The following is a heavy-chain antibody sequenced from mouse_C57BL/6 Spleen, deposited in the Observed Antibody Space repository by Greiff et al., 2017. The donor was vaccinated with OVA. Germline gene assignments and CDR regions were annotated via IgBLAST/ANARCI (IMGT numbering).Heavy chain of an antibody. CDR1: GFTFSDYY. CDR2: INYDGSST. CDR3: ARDWNYYGSSYRYFDV. Sequence: EVKLVESEGGLVQPGSSMKLSCTASGFTFSDYYMAWVRQVPEKGLEWVANINYDGSSTYYLDSLKSRFIISRDNAKNILYLQMSSLKSEDTATYYCARDWNYYGSSYRYFDVWGTGTTVTVSS. V-gene: IGHV5-16*01. J-gene: IGHJ1*03. D-gene: IGHD1-1*01.